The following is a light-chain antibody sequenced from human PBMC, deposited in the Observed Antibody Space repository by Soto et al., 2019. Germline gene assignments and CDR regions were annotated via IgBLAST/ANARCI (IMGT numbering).Light chain of an antibody. CDR3: AAWDDSVNGWV. J-gene: IGLJ3*02. CDR1: SSNIGGNT. V-gene: IGLV1-44*01. Sequence: QPVLTQPPSASGTPGQRVTMSCSGSSSNIGGNTVNWYQQMPGTAPKLLIYSNDQRPSGVPDRFSGSKSGTSASLAISGLQSEDEADYYCAAWDDSVNGWVFGGGTKL. CDR2: SND.